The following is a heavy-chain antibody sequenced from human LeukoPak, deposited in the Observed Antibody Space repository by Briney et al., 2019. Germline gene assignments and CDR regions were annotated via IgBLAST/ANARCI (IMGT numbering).Heavy chain of an antibody. CDR3: ARGPGPIAGAKNPFDI. CDR1: GLTFSSYA. Sequence: PGGSLRLSCAASGLTFSSYAMHWVRQAPGKGLEWVAVISYDGGNKYYADSVKGRFTISGDKSKNTLYLQMNSLRPEDTAFYYCARGPGPIAGAKNPFDIWGQGTMVTVSS. CDR2: ISYDGGNK. V-gene: IGHV3-30*01. D-gene: IGHD1-26*01. J-gene: IGHJ3*02.